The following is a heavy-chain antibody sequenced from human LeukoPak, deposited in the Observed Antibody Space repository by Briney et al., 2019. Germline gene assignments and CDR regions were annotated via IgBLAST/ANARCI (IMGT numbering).Heavy chain of an antibody. CDR3: ARVMEGDYGAMDV. V-gene: IGHV4-59*01. D-gene: IGHD3-3*01. J-gene: IGHJ6*02. CDR1: GGSISSYY. CDR2: IYYSGNT. Sequence: PSETLSLTCTISGGSISSYYWSWIRQPPGKGLEWIGYIYYSGNTTYNPSLKSRVTISVDTSKNQFSLNLSSVTAADTAVYYCARVMEGDYGAMDVWGQGTTVAVSS.